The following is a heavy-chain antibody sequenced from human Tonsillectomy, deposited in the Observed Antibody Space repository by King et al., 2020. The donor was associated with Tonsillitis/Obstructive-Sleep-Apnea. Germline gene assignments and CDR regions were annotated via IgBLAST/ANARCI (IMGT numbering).Heavy chain of an antibody. CDR1: GFSLSSTGVD. D-gene: IGHD6-13*01. CDR3: AHMHSSTWGFDY. CDR2: IYWDDDK. V-gene: IGHV2-5*02. Sequence: TLKESGPTLVKPTQTLTLTCTFSGFSLSSTGVDVGWIRQPPGKALEWLALIYWDDDKRYSPSLKSRLTITKDTSKNQVVLTMTNMDPVDTGTCYCAHMHSSTWGFDYWGQGTLVTVSS. J-gene: IGHJ4*02.